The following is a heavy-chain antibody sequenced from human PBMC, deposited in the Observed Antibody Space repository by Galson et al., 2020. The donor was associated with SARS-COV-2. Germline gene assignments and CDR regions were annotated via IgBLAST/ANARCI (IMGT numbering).Heavy chain of an antibody. CDR1: GLRFTNYW. J-gene: IGHJ3*02. D-gene: IGHD2-2*01. CDR3: AVIYHTDAFDM. Sequence: TVGSLRLSCVVSGLRFTNYWMTWVRQAPGKGLEWVANINVDGTDRYYVDSVKGRFTFSRDNAKNSLYLQMNSLRAEDTAVYYCAVIYHTDAFDMWGQGTMVTVSS. CDR2: INVDGTDR. V-gene: IGHV3-7*01.